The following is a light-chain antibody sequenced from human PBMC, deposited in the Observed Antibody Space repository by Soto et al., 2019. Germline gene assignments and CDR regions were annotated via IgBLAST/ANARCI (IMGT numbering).Light chain of an antibody. Sequence: EIVMTQSPVTLSVSPGERATLSCRASQSLSSNLAWYQQKPGQAPRLLIYGASTRATGIPARFSGGESGTEFTLTISSLQSEDFAVYYCQQYNKWPRTFGQGTKVDIK. V-gene: IGKV3-15*01. CDR2: GAS. J-gene: IGKJ2*01. CDR3: QQYNKWPRT. CDR1: QSLSSN.